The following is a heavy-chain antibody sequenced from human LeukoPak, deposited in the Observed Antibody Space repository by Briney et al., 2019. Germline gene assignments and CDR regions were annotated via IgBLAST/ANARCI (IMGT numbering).Heavy chain of an antibody. CDR2: IYYSGST. V-gene: IGHV4-39*01. CDR3: ARGYPPDILTGYYVDY. CDR1: GGSISSSSYY. D-gene: IGHD3-9*01. J-gene: IGHJ4*02. Sequence: PSETLSLTCTVSGGSISSSSYYWGWIRQPPGKGLEWIGSIYYSGSTYYNPSLKSRVTISVDTSKKQFSLKLSSVTAADTAVYYCARGYPPDILTGYYVDYWGQGTLVTVSS.